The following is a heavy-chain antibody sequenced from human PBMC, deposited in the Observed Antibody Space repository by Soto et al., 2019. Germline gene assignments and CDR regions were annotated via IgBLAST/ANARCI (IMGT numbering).Heavy chain of an antibody. V-gene: IGHV1-18*01. CDR1: GYTFTSYG. CDR2: ISAYNGNT. CDR3: ATDRPIPFYHNDDAFDI. Sequence: QVQLVQSGAEVKKPGASVKVSCKASGYTFTSYGISWVRQAPGQGLEWMGWISAYNGNTNYAQKLQGRVTMTTDTSTSTAYMELRSLRSDDTAVYYCATDRPIPFYHNDDAFDIWGQGTMVTVSS. D-gene: IGHD2-2*02. J-gene: IGHJ3*02.